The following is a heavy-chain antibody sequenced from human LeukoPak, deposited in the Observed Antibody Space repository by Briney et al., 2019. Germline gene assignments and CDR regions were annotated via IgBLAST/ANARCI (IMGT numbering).Heavy chain of an antibody. V-gene: IGHV3-33*06. D-gene: IGHD3-22*01. J-gene: IGHJ6*02. CDR1: GLTFSNYG. Sequence: GRSLRLSCAASGLTFSNYGMHWVRQAPGKGLEWVAVIWYDGSNKYYADSVKGRFTISRDNSKNMLYLQMNSLRVEDTAVYYCANTGSSGYYFRDDMDVWGQGTTVTVSS. CDR2: IWYDGSNK. CDR3: ANTGSSGYYFRDDMDV.